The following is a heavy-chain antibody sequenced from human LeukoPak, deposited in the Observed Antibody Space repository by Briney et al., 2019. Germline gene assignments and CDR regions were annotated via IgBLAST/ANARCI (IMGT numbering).Heavy chain of an antibody. V-gene: IGHV3-66*01. D-gene: IGHD4-23*01. Sequence: GGSLRLSCAASGFIVSSNYMSWVRQAPGKGLEWVSVIYAGGSTYYGDSVKGRFTISRDNSKNTLYLQMNSLRAEDTAVYYCARESGGTDFDYWGQGTLVTVSS. CDR2: IYAGGST. CDR3: ARESGGTDFDY. CDR1: GFIVSSNY. J-gene: IGHJ4*02.